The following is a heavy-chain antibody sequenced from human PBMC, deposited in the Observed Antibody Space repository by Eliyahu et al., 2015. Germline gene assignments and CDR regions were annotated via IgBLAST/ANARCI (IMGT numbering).Heavy chain of an antibody. V-gene: IGHV4-31*01. J-gene: IGHJ3*02. CDR3: ARLTPGGTDSFDI. CDR1: GGSISGGDYY. CDR2: IHSSGAA. Sequence: QVQLQESGPGLVKPSQTLSLTCAVSGGSISGGDYYWSWXRHRPGKGLEWIGHIHSSGAAYYNPSLESLDVISVDTSKNQFSLRLDPVTAADTAVYYCARLTPGGTDSFDIWGQGTKVTVSS. D-gene: IGHD3-16*01.